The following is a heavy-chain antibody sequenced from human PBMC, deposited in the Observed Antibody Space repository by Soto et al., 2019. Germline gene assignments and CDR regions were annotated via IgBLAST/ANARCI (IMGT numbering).Heavy chain of an antibody. CDR3: ARVQWLESLDY. D-gene: IGHD6-19*01. V-gene: IGHV3-48*02. CDR2: ISSSSSTI. CDR1: GFTFSSYS. Sequence: EVQLVESGGGLVQPGGSLRLSCAASGFTFSSYSMNWVRQAPGKGLEWVSYISSSSSTIYYADSVKGRFTISRDNAKKELYLQMNSLRDEDTAVYYCARVQWLESLDYWGQGTLVTVS. J-gene: IGHJ4*02.